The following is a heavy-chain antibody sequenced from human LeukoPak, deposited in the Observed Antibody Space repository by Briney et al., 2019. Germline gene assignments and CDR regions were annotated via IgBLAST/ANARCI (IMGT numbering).Heavy chain of an antibody. CDR1: GGTFSSYA. V-gene: IGHV1-69*10. CDR3: ARSRARGDFDY. D-gene: IGHD3-10*01. J-gene: IGHJ4*02. CDR2: IIPILGTA. Sequence: ASVKVSCKASGGTFSSYAISWVRQAPGQGLEWMGGIIPILGTANYAQKFQGRVTITADKSTSTAYMELSSLRSEDTAVYYCARSRARGDFDYWGQGTLVTVSS.